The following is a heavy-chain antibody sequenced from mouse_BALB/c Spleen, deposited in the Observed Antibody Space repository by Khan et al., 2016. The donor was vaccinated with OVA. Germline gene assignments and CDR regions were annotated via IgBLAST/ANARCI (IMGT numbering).Heavy chain of an antibody. D-gene: IGHD1-1*01. CDR3: ARMYRSDFDY. CDR1: GYSFTGYF. Sequence: VQLKESGPELVKPGASVKISCKASGYSFTGYFMNWVMQSHEKSLEWIGRINPHIGETFYNQKFKDKATLTVDESSSTAYMELRSLASEDSAVYYCARMYRSDFDYWGQGTTLTVSS. CDR2: INPHIGET. V-gene: IGHV1-20*02. J-gene: IGHJ2*01.